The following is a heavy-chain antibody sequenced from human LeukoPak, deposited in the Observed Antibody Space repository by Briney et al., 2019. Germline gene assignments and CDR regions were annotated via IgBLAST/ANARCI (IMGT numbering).Heavy chain of an antibody. J-gene: IGHJ4*02. CDR1: GFTFSSCA. V-gene: IGHV3-23*01. Sequence: PGGSLRLSCAASGFTFSSCAMTWVRQAPGKGLEWVSGISGSGGSTYHADSVKGRFTISRDNSKNTVYLQMNSLRAEDTAVYYCAKERLSSSSLYYFDSWGQGTLVTVSS. D-gene: IGHD6-13*01. CDR2: ISGSGGST. CDR3: AKERLSSSSLYYFDS.